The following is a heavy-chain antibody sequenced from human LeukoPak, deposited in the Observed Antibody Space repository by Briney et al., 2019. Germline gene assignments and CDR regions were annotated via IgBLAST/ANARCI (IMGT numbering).Heavy chain of an antibody. Sequence: ASVKVSCKASGYTFTSYDINWVRQAAGQGLEWMGWMNPNSGNTGYAQKFQGRVTITRNTSISTAYMELSSLRSEDTAVYSCARSPSWSGYSQPYYFDYWGQGTLVTVSS. D-gene: IGHD3-3*01. CDR2: MNPNSGNT. CDR1: GYTFTSYD. J-gene: IGHJ4*02. CDR3: ARSPSWSGYSQPYYFDY. V-gene: IGHV1-8*03.